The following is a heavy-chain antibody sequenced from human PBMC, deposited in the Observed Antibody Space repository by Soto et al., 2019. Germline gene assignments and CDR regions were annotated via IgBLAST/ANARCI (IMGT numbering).Heavy chain of an antibody. Sequence: SETLSLTCSVSGGSVSSESYYWSWIRQTPGKGLEWIGNVENSGSTKYDPSLKSRVTISVDTSKNQFSLKLSSVTGADTAVYYCARERGDSHWIDPWGQGTLVTVSS. CDR2: VENSGST. J-gene: IGHJ5*02. D-gene: IGHD2-21*01. V-gene: IGHV4-61*01. CDR3: ARERGDSHWIDP. CDR1: GGSVSSESYY.